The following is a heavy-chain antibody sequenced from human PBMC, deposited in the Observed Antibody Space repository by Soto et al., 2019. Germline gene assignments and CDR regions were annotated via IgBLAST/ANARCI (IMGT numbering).Heavy chain of an antibody. Sequence: HGESLKISCKGSGYSFTSYWIGWVRQMPGKGLEWMGIIYPGDSDTRYSPSFQGQVTISADKSISTAYLQWSSLKASDTAMYYCARQSCSGGSRYAGGLNWFDPWGQGTLVTVAS. J-gene: IGHJ5*02. D-gene: IGHD2-15*01. CDR3: ARQSCSGGSRYAGGLNWFDP. CDR2: IYPGDSDT. CDR1: GYSFTSYW. V-gene: IGHV5-51*01.